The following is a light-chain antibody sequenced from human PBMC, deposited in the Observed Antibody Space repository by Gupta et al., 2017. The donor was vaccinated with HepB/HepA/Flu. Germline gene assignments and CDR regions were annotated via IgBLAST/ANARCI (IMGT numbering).Light chain of an antibody. Sequence: QTVVTQEPSFSVSPGGTVTLTCGLSSASVTTNSYPSWYQQPPGQAPRTLIYSTNTRSSSVPDRFSGSILGNKAALPITGAQAEDDSNYYCVLDRGSANWVFGGGTKLTVL. J-gene: IGLJ3*02. V-gene: IGLV8-61*01. CDR2: STN. CDR1: SASVTTNSY. CDR3: VLDRGSANWV.